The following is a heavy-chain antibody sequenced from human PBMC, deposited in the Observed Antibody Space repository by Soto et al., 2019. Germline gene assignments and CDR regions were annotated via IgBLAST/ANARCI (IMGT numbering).Heavy chain of an antibody. CDR1: GGSISSYY. V-gene: IGHV4-59*01. Sequence: SETLSLTCTVSGGSISSYYWSWIRQPPGKGLEWIGYIYYSGSTNYNPSLKSRVTISVDTSKNQFSLKLSSVTAADTAVYYCARLPIAAAGYHYYYGMDVWGQGTTVTVSS. CDR3: ARLPIAAAGYHYYYGMDV. D-gene: IGHD6-13*01. J-gene: IGHJ6*02. CDR2: IYYSGST.